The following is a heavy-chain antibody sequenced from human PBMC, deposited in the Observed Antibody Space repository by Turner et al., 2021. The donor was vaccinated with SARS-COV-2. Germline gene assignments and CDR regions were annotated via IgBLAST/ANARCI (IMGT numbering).Heavy chain of an antibody. Sequence: QVQLVQSGAEVKKPGSSVKVSCKASGGTLSSYAVTWVRQAPGQGLGWVGGIIPIFGTANYAQKFQGRVTITADESTSTAYMELSSLRSEDTAVYYCARDSQWEPLDYWGQGTLVTVSS. CDR3: ARDSQWEPLDY. J-gene: IGHJ4*02. V-gene: IGHV1-69*01. D-gene: IGHD1-26*01. CDR1: GGTLSSYA. CDR2: IIPIFGTA.